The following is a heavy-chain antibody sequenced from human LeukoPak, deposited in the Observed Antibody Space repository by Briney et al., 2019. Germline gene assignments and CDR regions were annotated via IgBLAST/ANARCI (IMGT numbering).Heavy chain of an antibody. CDR3: ARDQGGDTSY. J-gene: IGHJ4*02. CDR2: IRYDGGNK. CDR1: GFIFSSYG. V-gene: IGHV3-30*02. D-gene: IGHD2-2*01. Sequence: GGSLRLSCAASGFIFSSYGMHWVRQAPGKGLEWVAFIRYDGGNKYYADSVKGRFTISRDNAKNSLYLQMNSLRAEDTAVYYCARDQGGDTSYWGQGTLVTVSS.